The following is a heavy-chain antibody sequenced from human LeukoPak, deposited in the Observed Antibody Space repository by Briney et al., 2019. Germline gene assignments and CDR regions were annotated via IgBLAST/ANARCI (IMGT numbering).Heavy chain of an antibody. V-gene: IGHV1-24*01. D-gene: IGHD5-18*01. Sequence: ASVKVSCKVSGYTLTELSMHWVRQAPGKGLEWMGGFDPEDGETIYAQKFQGRVTMTEDTSTDTAYMELSSLRSEDTAVYYCGFSRSCVRCGYSYGYPDYWGQGTLVTVSS. CDR2: FDPEDGET. CDR1: GYTLTELS. CDR3: GFSRSCVRCGYSYGYPDY. J-gene: IGHJ4*02.